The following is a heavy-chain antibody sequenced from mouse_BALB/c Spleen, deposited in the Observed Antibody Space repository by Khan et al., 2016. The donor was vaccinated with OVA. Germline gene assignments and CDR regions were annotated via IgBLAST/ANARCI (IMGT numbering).Heavy chain of an antibody. CDR1: GYTFLNYW. J-gene: IGHJ2*01. V-gene: IGHV1-7*01. Sequence: VQLQQSGAELAKPGASVKMSCKASGYTFLNYWILWVKQRPGQGLEWIGYINPSNGYTEYNQNFKDKATLTADKSSSTAYMLLSRLTSEVSSVYCCGRRGRRWDLDYWGQGTTRAGSS. CDR3: GRRGRRWDLDY. CDR2: INPSNGYT. D-gene: IGHD1-1*01.